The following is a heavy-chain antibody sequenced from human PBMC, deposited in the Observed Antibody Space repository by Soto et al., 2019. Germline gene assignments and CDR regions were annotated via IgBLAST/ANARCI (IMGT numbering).Heavy chain of an antibody. CDR1: GGSISNYF. J-gene: IGHJ3*02. CDR2: IFSSGST. CDR3: ARNVASPGVSCSWGAFDI. Sequence: QVQLQESGPGLVKPSETLSLICTVSGGSISNYFWDWIRQPAGKGLELIWRIFSSGSTNYNASLKRRVTMSVDTPKNQVYLKLTSMTAADTAVYYCARNVASPGVSCSWGAFDIWGKGTMVTVSS. D-gene: IGHD2-8*01. V-gene: IGHV4-4*07.